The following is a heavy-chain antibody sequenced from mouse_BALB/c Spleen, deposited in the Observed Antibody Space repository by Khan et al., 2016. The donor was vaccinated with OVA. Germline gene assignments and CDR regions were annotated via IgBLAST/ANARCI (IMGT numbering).Heavy chain of an antibody. CDR1: GFSLISYG. CDR3: AKFDGIFYAVDY. J-gene: IGHJ4*01. CDR2: IWGDGNT. D-gene: IGHD2-3*01. Sequence: QVQLKQSGPGLVAPSQSLSITCTVSGFSLISYGVNWVRQPPGKGLEWLGVIWGDGNTNYHSALISRLSISKDNSKSQVFLKLNSMQTDDTATYYCAKFDGIFYAVDYWGQGTSVTVSS. V-gene: IGHV2-3*01.